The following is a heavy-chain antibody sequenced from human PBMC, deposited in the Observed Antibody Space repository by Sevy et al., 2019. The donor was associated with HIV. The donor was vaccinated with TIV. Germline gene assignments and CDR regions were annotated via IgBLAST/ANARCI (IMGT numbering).Heavy chain of an antibody. CDR3: ATDRKGELSSYDGAGYYGMDV. V-gene: IGHV3-21*01. J-gene: IGHJ6*02. D-gene: IGHD5-12*01. CDR1: GFTFSGYS. Sequence: GGSLRLSCAASGFTFSGYSMNWVRQGPGKGLEWISSISSSSNYIYYADSVRGRVTICRDNTKNSLYLQMNSLTDEDTAVYYCATDRKGELSSYDGAGYYGMDVWGQGTPVTVSS. CDR2: ISSSSNYI.